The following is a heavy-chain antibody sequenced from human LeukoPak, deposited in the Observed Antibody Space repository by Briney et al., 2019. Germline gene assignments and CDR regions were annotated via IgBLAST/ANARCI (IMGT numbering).Heavy chain of an antibody. V-gene: IGHV1-46*01. J-gene: IGHJ4*02. D-gene: IGHD3-3*01. Sequence: ASVKVSCKASGYNFITYAMHWVRQAPGQGLEWMGIINPSGGSTSYAQKFQGRVTMTRDTSTSTVYMELSSLRSEDTAVYYCARAYDFPDYWGQGTLVTVSS. CDR1: GYNFITYA. CDR3: ARAYDFPDY. CDR2: INPSGGST.